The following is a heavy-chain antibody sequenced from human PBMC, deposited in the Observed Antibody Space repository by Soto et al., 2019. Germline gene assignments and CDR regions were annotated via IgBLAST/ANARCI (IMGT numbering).Heavy chain of an antibody. CDR1: GYTFTSYD. D-gene: IGHD3-22*01. V-gene: IGHV1-8*01. CDR2: MNPNSGNT. CDR3: ARGPYYDGGGYHVAVDY. Sequence: EASVKVSCKASGYTFTSYDINWVRQAPGQGLEWMGWMNPNSGNTGYAQNFQDRVTMTRDTSINTAYMELNSLGADNTAVYYCARGPYYDGGGYHVAVDYWGPGTLVTVSS. J-gene: IGHJ4*02.